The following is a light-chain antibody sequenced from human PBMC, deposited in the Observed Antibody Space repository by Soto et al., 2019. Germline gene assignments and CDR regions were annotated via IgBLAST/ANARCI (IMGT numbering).Light chain of an antibody. CDR1: QSLSSGY. V-gene: IGKV3-20*01. J-gene: IGKJ1*01. CDR2: AAS. CDR3: HQYDTAPRT. Sequence: EIVLTQSPGTLSLSPGERATLSCRASQSLSSGYLAWYQQKPGQAPRILIYAASSRATGIPDRFSGSGSGADFSLTISRLVPEDFAVYYCHQYDTAPRTFGQGTKVEI.